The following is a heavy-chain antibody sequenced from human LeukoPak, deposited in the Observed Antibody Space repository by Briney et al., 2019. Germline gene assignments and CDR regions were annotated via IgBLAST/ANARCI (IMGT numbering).Heavy chain of an antibody. CDR1: GFTFSSYS. V-gene: IGHV3-21*01. Sequence: GGSLRLSCAASGFTFSSYSMNWVRQAPGKGLEWVSSISSSSSYIYYADSVKGRFTISRDNAKNSLYLQMNSLRAGDTAVYYCARAIVGATDDAFDIWGQGTMVTVSS. CDR2: ISSSSSYI. D-gene: IGHD1-26*01. CDR3: ARAIVGATDDAFDI. J-gene: IGHJ3*02.